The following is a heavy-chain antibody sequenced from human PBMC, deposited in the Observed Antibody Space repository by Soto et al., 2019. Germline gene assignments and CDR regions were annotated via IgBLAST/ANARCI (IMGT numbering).Heavy chain of an antibody. J-gene: IGHJ6*02. Sequence: SETLSLTCTVSGGSISGHYWSWIRQPPGKGLEWIGYMYNTGSTVYNPSFKSRVTISVDTSKNQFSLKLNSVTAADTAVYYCARDLWGYCGTDCSPLHVWGQGTTVTVS. CDR1: GGSISGHY. CDR2: MYNTGST. V-gene: IGHV4-59*11. D-gene: IGHD2-21*02. CDR3: ARDLWGYCGTDCSPLHV.